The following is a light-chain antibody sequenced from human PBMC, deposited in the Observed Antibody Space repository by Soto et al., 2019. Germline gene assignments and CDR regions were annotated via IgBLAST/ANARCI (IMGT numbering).Light chain of an antibody. CDR1: QNILYSSNSKNY. V-gene: IGKV4-1*01. J-gene: IGKJ1*01. CDR3: QQYYTSPTWA. Sequence: DIVMTQSPDSLDVSLGERATINCKSSQNILYSSNSKNYLAWYQQKPGQPPKLLIYWASTRESGVPDRFSGSGSGTDFTLTISSLQAEDVAVYYCQQYYTSPTWAFGQGTKVDIK. CDR2: WAS.